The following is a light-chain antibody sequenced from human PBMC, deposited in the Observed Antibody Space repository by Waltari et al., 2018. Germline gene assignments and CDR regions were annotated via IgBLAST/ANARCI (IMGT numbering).Light chain of an antibody. J-gene: IGLJ1*01. CDR2: EVS. Sequence: QSALTQPASVSGSPGQSIPFSCTGTSSDVGGYHYVSWYQQHPGKVPKLMIYEVSKRPSGVSNRFSGSKSGNTASLTISGLQAEDEADYYCRSYTSSSTYVFGTGTKVTVL. CDR1: SSDVGGYHY. V-gene: IGLV2-14*01. CDR3: RSYTSSSTYV.